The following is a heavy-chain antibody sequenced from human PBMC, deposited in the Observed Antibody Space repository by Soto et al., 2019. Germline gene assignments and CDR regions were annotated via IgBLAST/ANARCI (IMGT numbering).Heavy chain of an antibody. CDR1: GFSLSTSGVC. J-gene: IGHJ4*02. CDR2: IYWDDDK. D-gene: IGHD2-8*01. CDR3: AHATEECIIDY. Sequence: QITLKESGPTLVKPTQTLTLTCTFSGFSLSTSGVCVGWIRQPPGNALELLSLIYWDDDKRYSPSLKSRLTIPKDTSKNQVVLTMTNMDTVDTATYYCAHATEECIIDYCGQGTMVTVS. V-gene: IGHV2-5*02.